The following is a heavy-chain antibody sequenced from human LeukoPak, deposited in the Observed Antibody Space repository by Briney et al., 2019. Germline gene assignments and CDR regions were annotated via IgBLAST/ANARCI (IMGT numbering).Heavy chain of an antibody. J-gene: IGHJ6*03. Sequence: PSETLSLTCTASGGSISSYYWSWIRQPPGKGLEWIGYIYYSGSTNYNPSLKSRVTISINTSKNQFSLNLSSVTAADTAVYYCARVGYQLQVYYYYYMDAWGKGTTVTVSS. CDR3: ARVGYQLQVYYYYYMDA. D-gene: IGHD2-2*01. CDR1: GGSISSYY. CDR2: IYYSGST. V-gene: IGHV4-59*01.